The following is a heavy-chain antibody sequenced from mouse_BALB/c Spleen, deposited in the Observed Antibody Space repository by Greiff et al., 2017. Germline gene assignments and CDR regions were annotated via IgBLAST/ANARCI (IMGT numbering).Heavy chain of an antibody. CDR1: GYTFTSYT. J-gene: IGHJ2*01. CDR2: INPSSGYT. CDR3: ARYRYDPLDY. Sequence: QVHVKQSGAELARPGASVKMSCKASGYTFTSYTMHWVKQRPGQGLEWIGYINPSSGYTNYNQKFKDKATLTADKSSSTAYMQLSSLTSEDSAVYYCARYRYDPLDYWGQGTTLTVSS. D-gene: IGHD2-14*01. V-gene: IGHV1-4*01.